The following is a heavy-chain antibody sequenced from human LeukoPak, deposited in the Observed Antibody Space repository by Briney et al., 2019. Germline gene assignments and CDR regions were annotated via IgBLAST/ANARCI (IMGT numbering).Heavy chain of an antibody. Sequence: GGSLRLSCAASGFTFSSYGMSWVRQAPGKGLEWVSAISGSGGSTYYADSVKGRFTISRDNSKNTLYLQMNSLRAEDTAVYYCAKDKAGATQEFDYWGQGTLVTVSS. V-gene: IGHV3-23*01. J-gene: IGHJ4*02. CDR2: ISGSGGST. CDR3: AKDKAGATQEFDY. CDR1: GFTFSSYG. D-gene: IGHD1-26*01.